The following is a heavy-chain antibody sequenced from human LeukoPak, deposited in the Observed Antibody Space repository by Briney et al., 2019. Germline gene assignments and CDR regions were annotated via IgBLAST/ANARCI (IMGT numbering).Heavy chain of an antibody. Sequence: PSETLSLTCTVSGGSISSYYWSWIRQPAGKGLEWIGRIYTSGSTNYNPSLKSRVTMSVDTSKNQFSLKLSSVTAADTAVYYCARDLMVRGIGFDNWFDPWGQGTLVTVSS. CDR2: IYTSGST. CDR1: GGSISSYY. J-gene: IGHJ5*02. V-gene: IGHV4-4*07. CDR3: ARDLMVRGIGFDNWFDP. D-gene: IGHD3-10*01.